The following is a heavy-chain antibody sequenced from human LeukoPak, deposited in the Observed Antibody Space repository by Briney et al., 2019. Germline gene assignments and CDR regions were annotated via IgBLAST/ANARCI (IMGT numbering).Heavy chain of an antibody. CDR1: GYTFTSYD. CDR2: MNPNSGNT. J-gene: IGHJ3*02. CDR3: ARVFSWNHDAFHI. D-gene: IGHD1-1*01. V-gene: IGHV1-8*03. Sequence: ASVKVSCKASGYTFTSYDINWVRQAPGQGLEWMGWMNPNSGNTGYAQKFQGRVTITRNTSVSTAYMELSSLRSEDTAVYYCARVFSWNHDAFHIWGQGTMVTVSS.